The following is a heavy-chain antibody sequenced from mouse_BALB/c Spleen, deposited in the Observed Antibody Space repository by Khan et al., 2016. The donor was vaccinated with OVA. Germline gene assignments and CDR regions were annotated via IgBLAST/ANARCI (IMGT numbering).Heavy chain of an antibody. CDR2: ISDGGSYT. Sequence: EVELVESGGGLVKPGGSLKLSCAASGFTFSDYYMYWVRQTPEKRLEWVATISDGGSYTYYPDSVKGRFTISRDNAQNNLYLQMSRLKSEDTAMYYCARAGYGGFAYWGQGTLVTVSA. V-gene: IGHV5-4*02. J-gene: IGHJ3*01. CDR3: ARAGYGGFAY. D-gene: IGHD1-1*02. CDR1: GFTFSDYY.